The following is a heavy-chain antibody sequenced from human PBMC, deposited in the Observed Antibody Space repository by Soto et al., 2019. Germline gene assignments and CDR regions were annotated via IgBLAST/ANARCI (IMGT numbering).Heavy chain of an antibody. V-gene: IGHV3-30*04. D-gene: IGHD4-17*01. CDR3: ARGRNNYGDYDAFDI. Sequence: GGSLRLSCAASGFTFSSYAMHWVRQAPGKGLEWVAVISYDGSNKYYADSVKGRFTISRDNSKNTLYLQMNSLRAEDTAVYYCARGRNNYGDYDAFDIWGQGTMGNV. J-gene: IGHJ3*02. CDR1: GFTFSSYA. CDR2: ISYDGSNK.